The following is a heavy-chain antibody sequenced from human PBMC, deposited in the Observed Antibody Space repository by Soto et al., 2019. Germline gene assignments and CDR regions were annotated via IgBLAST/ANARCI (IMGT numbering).Heavy chain of an antibody. V-gene: IGHV3-21*01. J-gene: IGHJ4*02. D-gene: IGHD3-10*01. CDR3: AREREYYYGSGSSMAYDY. CDR1: GFTFSSYS. CDR2: ISSSSSYI. Sequence: GGSLRLSCAASGFTFSSYSMNWVRQAPGKGLEWVSSISSSSSYIYYADSVKGRFTISRDNAKNSLYLQMNSLRAEDTAVYYCAREREYYYGSGSSMAYDYWGLGTLVTVSS.